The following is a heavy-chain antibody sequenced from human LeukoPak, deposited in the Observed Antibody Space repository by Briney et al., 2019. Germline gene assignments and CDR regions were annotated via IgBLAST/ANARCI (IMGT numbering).Heavy chain of an antibody. CDR3: ARDAPYYYDSSGYYGTQYYFDY. CDR2: ISSSSSYI. D-gene: IGHD3-22*01. V-gene: IGHV3-21*01. Sequence: GGFLRLSCAASGLTFSSYSMNWVRQAPGKGLEWVSSISSSSSYIYYADSVKGRFTISRDNAKDSLYLQMNSLRAEDTAVYYCARDAPYYYDSSGYYGTQYYFDYWGQGTLVTVSS. CDR1: GLTFSSYS. J-gene: IGHJ4*02.